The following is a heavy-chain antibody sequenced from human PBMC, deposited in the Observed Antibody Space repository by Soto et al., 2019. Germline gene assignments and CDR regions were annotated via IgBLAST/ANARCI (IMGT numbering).Heavy chain of an antibody. CDR2: ISGSGGST. J-gene: IGHJ4*02. D-gene: IGHD2-2*01. V-gene: IGHV3-23*01. CDR1: GFTFSSYG. CDR3: AKAYCSSTSCYFPSK. Sequence: GGSLRLSCVASGFTFSSYGMHWVRQAPGKGLEWVSAISGSGGSTYYADSVKGRFTISRDNSKNTLYLQMNSLRAEDTAVYYCAKAYCSSTSCYFPSKWGQGTLVTVSS.